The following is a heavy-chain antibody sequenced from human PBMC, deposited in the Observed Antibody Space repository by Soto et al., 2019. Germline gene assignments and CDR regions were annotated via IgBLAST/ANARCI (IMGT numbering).Heavy chain of an antibody. D-gene: IGHD6-13*01. CDR1: GFTFSSYA. Sequence: QVQLVESGGGVVQPGRSLRLSCAASGFTFSSYAMHWFRQAPGKGLEWVAVISYDGSNKYYADSVKGRFTISRDNSKNTLYLHMNSLRAEDTAVYYCSSSSSWLDYWGQGTLVTVSS. V-gene: IGHV3-30-3*01. CDR2: ISYDGSNK. J-gene: IGHJ4*02. CDR3: SSSSSWLDY.